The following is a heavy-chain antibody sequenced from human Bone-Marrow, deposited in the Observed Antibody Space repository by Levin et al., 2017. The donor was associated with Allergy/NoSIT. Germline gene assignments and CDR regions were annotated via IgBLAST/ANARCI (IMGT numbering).Heavy chain of an antibody. J-gene: IGHJ4*02. CDR2: ISYDGSNK. CDR1: GFTFSSYA. V-gene: IGHV3-30-3*01. D-gene: IGHD6-19*01. Sequence: PGGSLRLSCAASGFTFSSYAMHWVRQAPGKGLEWVAVISYDGSNKYYADSVKGRFTISRDNSKNTLYLQMNSLRAEDTAVYYCARGIAVAGPSIDYWGQGTLVTVSS. CDR3: ARGIAVAGPSIDY.